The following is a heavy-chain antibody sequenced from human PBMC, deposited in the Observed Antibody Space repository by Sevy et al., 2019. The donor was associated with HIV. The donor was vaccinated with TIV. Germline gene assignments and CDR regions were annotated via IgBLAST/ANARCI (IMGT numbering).Heavy chain of an antibody. V-gene: IGHV4-34*01. CDR1: GGSFSGYY. Sequence: SETLSLTCAVYGGSFSGYYWSWIRQPPGKGLEWIGEINHSGSTNYNPALKSRVTISVDTSKNQFSLKLSSVTAADTAVYYCARGPLRGFANSGYGYWGQGTLVTVSS. CDR2: INHSGST. J-gene: IGHJ4*02. D-gene: IGHD3-22*01. CDR3: ARGPLRGFANSGYGY.